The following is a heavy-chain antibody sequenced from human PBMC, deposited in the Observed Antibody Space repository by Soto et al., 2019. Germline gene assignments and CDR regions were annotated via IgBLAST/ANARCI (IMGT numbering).Heavy chain of an antibody. V-gene: IGHV1-2*02. J-gene: IGHJ3*02. CDR3: ASAYLVWGSSLGGAFDI. CDR1: GYTFTGYY. D-gene: IGHD3-16*01. CDR2: INPNSGGT. Sequence: ASVKVSCKVSGYTFTGYYMHWVRQAPGQGLEWMGWINPNSGGTNYAQKFQGRVTMTRDTSISTAYMELSRLRSDDTAVYYCASAYLVWGSSLGGAFDIWGPGTMVTVSS.